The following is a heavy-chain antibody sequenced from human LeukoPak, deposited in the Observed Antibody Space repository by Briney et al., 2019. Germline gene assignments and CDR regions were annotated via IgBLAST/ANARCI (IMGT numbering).Heavy chain of an antibody. CDR3: AREGRDYYGMDV. Sequence: PSETLSLTCTVSGGSISSSSYYWGWIRQPPGKGLEWIGSIYYSGSTYYNPSLKSRVTISVDTSKNQFSLKLSSVTAADTAVYYCAREGRDYYGMDVWGQGTTVTVSS. CDR1: GGSISSSSYY. V-gene: IGHV4-39*02. J-gene: IGHJ6*02. CDR2: IYYSGST.